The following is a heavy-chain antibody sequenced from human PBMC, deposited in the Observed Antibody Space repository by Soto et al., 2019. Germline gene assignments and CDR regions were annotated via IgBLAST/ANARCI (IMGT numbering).Heavy chain of an antibody. CDR1: GYTFTSYG. J-gene: IGHJ6*02. V-gene: IGHV1-18*01. CDR3: ARDLPTMDV. CDR2: IRAYNGNT. Sequence: QVQLVQSGAEVKKPGASVKVSCKASGYTFTSYGISWVRQAPGQGLEWMGWIRAYNGNTNYAQKLQGRVTMTTDTPTSTAYRELRSLISADTAVYYCARDLPTMDVWGQGTTVTVSS.